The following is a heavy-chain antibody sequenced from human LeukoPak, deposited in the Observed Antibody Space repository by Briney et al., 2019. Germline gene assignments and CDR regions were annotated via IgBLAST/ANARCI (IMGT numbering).Heavy chain of an antibody. J-gene: IGHJ4*02. CDR3: AGIEDYGDYVRDY. D-gene: IGHD4-17*01. V-gene: IGHV1-69*05. CDR2: IIPIFGTA. CDR1: GGTFSSYA. Sequence: ASVKVSCKASGGTFSSYAISWVRQAPGQGLEWMGRIIPIFGTATYAQKFQGRVTITTDESTSTAYMELSSLRSEDTAVYYCAGIEDYGDYVRDYWGQGTLVTVSS.